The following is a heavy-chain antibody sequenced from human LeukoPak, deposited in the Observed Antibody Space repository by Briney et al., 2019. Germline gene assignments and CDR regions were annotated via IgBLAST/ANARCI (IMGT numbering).Heavy chain of an antibody. CDR2: ISAYNGNT. D-gene: IGHD3-3*01. V-gene: IGHV1-18*01. CDR3: ARSPRSGTFCYFDY. CDR1: GYTFPSYG. J-gene: IGHJ4*02. Sequence: ASVKVSRKASGYTFPSYGISWVRQAPAQGGEWVGWISAYNGNTNYEQKLQGRVTMTTDTSTSTAYMELRSLSCDDTAVYCGARSPRSGTFCYFDYWGQGTLVTVSS.